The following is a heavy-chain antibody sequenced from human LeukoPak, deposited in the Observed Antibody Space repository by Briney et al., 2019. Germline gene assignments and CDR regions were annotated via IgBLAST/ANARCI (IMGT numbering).Heavy chain of an antibody. CDR3: AGEIAAAGNFDY. CDR2: IWYDGRNK. CDR1: GFTFTSYG. V-gene: IGHV3-33*01. J-gene: IGHJ4*02. D-gene: IGHD6-13*01. Sequence: GGSLRLSCAASGFTFTSYGMHWVRQAPGKGLEWVAVIWYDGRNKYYVDSVKGRFTISRDNSKNTVYLQMNSLRAEDTAVYYCAGEIAAAGNFDYWGQGTLVTVSS.